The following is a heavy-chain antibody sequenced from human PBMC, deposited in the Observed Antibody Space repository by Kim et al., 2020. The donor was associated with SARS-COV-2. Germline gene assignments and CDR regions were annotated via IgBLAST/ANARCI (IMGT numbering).Heavy chain of an antibody. CDR2: SPR. Sequence: SPRTYADSVKGRFTNSGDSATNTLYLQMNSLRAEDTAVYYCEGYYFGMDVWGQGTTVTVSS. V-gene: IGHV3-74*01. CDR3: EGYYFGMDV. J-gene: IGHJ6*02.